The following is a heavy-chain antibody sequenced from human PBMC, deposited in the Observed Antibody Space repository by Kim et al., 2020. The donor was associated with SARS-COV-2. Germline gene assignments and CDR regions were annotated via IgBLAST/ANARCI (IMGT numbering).Heavy chain of an antibody. D-gene: IGHD3-22*01. J-gene: IGHJ6*04. CDR3: AKHGYKAWDSSGYYYPASHYYYYYDMDV. CDR1: GFTFTSYG. CDR2: ISYDGSNK. V-gene: IGHV3-30*18. Sequence: GGSLRLSCTASGFTFTSYGMHWVRRAPGKGLEWVAVISYDGSNKYYADSVKGRFTISRDNSKNTLYLQMNSLRAEDTAVYYCAKHGYKAWDSSGYYYPASHYYYYYDMDVWGKGTTVPVSS.